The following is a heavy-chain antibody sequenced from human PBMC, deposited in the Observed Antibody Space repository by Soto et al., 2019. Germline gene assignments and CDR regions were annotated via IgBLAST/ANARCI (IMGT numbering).Heavy chain of an antibody. D-gene: IGHD6-13*01. J-gene: IGHJ3*02. V-gene: IGHV3-74*01. Sequence: LRLSCAASGFTFSSYWMHWVRQAPGKGLVWVSRINSDGSSTSYADSVKGRFTISRDNAKNTLYLQMNSLRAEDTAVYYCADAYGYDDAFDIWGQGTMVTVSS. CDR2: INSDGSST. CDR1: GFTFSSYW. CDR3: ADAYGYDDAFDI.